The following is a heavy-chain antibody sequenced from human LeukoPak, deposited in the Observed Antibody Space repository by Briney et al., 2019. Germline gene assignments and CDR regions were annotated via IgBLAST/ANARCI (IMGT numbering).Heavy chain of an antibody. CDR2: IYTSGST. CDR1: GGSISSGSYY. V-gene: IGHV4-61*02. D-gene: IGHD2-2*01. CDR3: AGVVVPAILAYYYYMDV. Sequence: SETLSLTCTVSGGSISSGSYYWSWIRQPAGKGLEWIGRIYTSGSTNYNPSLKSRVTISVDTSKNQFSLKLSSVTAADTAVYYCAGVVVPAILAYYYYMDVWGKGTTVTVSS. J-gene: IGHJ6*03.